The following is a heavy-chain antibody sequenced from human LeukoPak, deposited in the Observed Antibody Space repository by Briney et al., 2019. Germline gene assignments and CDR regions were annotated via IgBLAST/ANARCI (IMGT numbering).Heavy chain of an antibody. CDR2: IIPILGIA. V-gene: IGHV1-69*04. J-gene: IGHJ4*02. CDR3: ARQPTQSRDGYSY. CDR1: GGTFSSYA. Sequence: ASVTVSCKASGGTFSSYAISWVRQAPGQGLEWMGRIIPILGIANYAQKFQGRVTITADKSTSTAYMELSSLRSEDTAVYYCARQPTQSRDGYSYWGQGTLVTVSS. D-gene: IGHD5-24*01.